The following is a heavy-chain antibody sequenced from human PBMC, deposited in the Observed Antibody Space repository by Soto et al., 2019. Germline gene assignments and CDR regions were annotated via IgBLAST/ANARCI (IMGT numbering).Heavy chain of an antibody. J-gene: IGHJ4*02. CDR3: ARGSSGYDGLDF. Sequence: SETLSLTCTVSGGSISSGAYFWNWIRQSPGKGLEWLGYISYIGSTYYNPSLKSRLSISRDTSKNQFSLKLTSVTGADTAVYYCARGSSGYDGLDFWGQGTLVTVSS. CDR1: GGSISSGAYF. V-gene: IGHV4-30-4*02. CDR2: ISYIGST. D-gene: IGHD5-12*01.